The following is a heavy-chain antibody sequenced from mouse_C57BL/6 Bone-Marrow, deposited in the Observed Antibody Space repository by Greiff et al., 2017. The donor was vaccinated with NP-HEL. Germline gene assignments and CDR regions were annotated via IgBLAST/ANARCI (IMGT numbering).Heavy chain of an antibody. J-gene: IGHJ2*01. CDR2: INPSSGYT. CDR3: AIPLPTVVAPFDY. V-gene: IGHV1-7*01. D-gene: IGHD1-1*01. CDR1: GYTFTSYW. Sequence: QVQLQQSGAELAKPGASVKLSCKASGYTFTSYWMHWVKQRPGQGLEWIGYINPSSGYTKYNQKFKDKATLTADKSSSTAYMQLSSLTYEDSAVYYCAIPLPTVVAPFDYWGQGTTLTVSS.